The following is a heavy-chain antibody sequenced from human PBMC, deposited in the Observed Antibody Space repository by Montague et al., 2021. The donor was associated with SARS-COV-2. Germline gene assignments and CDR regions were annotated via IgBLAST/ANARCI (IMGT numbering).Heavy chain of an antibody. V-gene: IGHV2-5*02. CDR2: IYWDDDK. J-gene: IGHJ3*02. CDR3: AHDRVTMIVVAKADAFDI. Sequence: PALVKPTQTLTLTCTFSGFSLSTSGVGVGWIRQPPGKALEWLALIYWDDDKRYSPSLKSRLTITKDTSKNQVVLTMTNMDPVDAATYYCAHDRVTMIVVAKADAFDIWGQETMVTVSS. D-gene: IGHD3-22*01. CDR1: GFSLSTSGVG.